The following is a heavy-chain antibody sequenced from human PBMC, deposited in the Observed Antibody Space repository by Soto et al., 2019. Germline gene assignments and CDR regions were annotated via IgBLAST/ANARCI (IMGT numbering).Heavy chain of an antibody. Sequence: EVQLVESGGSLVNPGGSLRLSCSASGFPFSSYTMYWVRQAPGKGLEWVSSITTAATRNIFYADSVKGRFTISRDNANNILYLQMNNVRVEDTAVYYCARDDPIFGAITRMDIWGQGTTVTVSS. V-gene: IGHV3-21*02. D-gene: IGHD3-3*01. J-gene: IGHJ6*02. CDR2: ITTAATRNI. CDR1: GFPFSSYT. CDR3: ARDDPIFGAITRMDI.